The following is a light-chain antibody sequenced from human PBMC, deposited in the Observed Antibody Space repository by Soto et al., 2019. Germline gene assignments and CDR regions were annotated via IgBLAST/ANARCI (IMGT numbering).Light chain of an antibody. V-gene: IGKV1-33*01. CDR1: QSISSY. CDR3: QQYDNGLIT. CDR2: DAS. J-gene: IGKJ5*01. Sequence: DIQMTQSPSSLSASVGDRVTITCRASQSISSYLNWYQLKPGKAPNLLIYDASNLEPGVPSRFSARGFGTDFTLTISSLQPEDFATYYCQQYDNGLITFGQGTRL.